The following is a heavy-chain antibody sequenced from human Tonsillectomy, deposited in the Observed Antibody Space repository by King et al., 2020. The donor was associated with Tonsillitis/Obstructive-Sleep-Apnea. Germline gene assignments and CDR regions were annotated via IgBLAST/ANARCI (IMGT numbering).Heavy chain of an antibody. D-gene: IGHD6-6*01. CDR3: AHMSSSSQRLHYFDY. CDR1: GFSLSTSGVG. CDR2: IYWDDDK. V-gene: IGHV2-5*02. Sequence: TLKESGPTLVKPTQTLTLTCTFSGFSLSTSGVGVGWIRQPPGKALEWLALIYWDDDKRYSPSLKSRLTITKVTSKNQVVLTMTNMDPVDTATYYCAHMSSSSQRLHYFDYWGQGTLVTVSS. J-gene: IGHJ4*02.